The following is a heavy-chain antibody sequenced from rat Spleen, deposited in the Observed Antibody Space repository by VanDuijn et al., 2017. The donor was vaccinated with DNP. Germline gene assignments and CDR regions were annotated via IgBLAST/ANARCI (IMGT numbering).Heavy chain of an antibody. CDR1: GFSFTDYS. V-gene: IGHV2-19*01. Sequence: QVQLKESGPGLVQPSQTLSLTCTVSGFSFTDYSVHWVRQPPGEVLEWIAAISVGGNTYYNSALKSRLSISRDTSKSQVFLKMNSLQTEDTVIYYCTRYSSYLGYAMDAWGQGTSVTVSS. J-gene: IGHJ4*01. D-gene: IGHD1-2*01. CDR2: ISVGGNT. CDR3: TRYSSYLGYAMDA.